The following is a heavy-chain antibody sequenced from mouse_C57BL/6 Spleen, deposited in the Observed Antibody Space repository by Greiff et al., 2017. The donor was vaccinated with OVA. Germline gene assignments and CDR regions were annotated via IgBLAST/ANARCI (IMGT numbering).Heavy chain of an antibody. CDR1: GYTFTSYW. Sequence: QVQLQQPGAELVRPGSSVKLSCKASGYTFTSYWMDWVKQRPGQGLEWIGNLYPSDSETHYNQQFKDKATLTVDKSSSTAYMQLSSLTSEDSAVYYCAREVDYYGSSFAYWGQGTLVTVSA. CDR2: LYPSDSET. D-gene: IGHD1-1*01. CDR3: AREVDYYGSSFAY. J-gene: IGHJ3*01. V-gene: IGHV1-61*01.